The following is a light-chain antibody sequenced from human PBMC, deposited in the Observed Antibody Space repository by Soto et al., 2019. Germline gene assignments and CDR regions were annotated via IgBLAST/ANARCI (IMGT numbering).Light chain of an antibody. V-gene: IGLV7-46*01. Sequence: QAVVTQEPSLTVSPGGTVTLTCASSTGAVTSGHHPYWFQQKPCQAPRILIFDTSTRHSWTPDQFSGSPLGGQAALTLSGAQPEDEAEYYCLLTFRGPWVFGGGTKLTVL. CDR1: TGAVTSGHH. CDR3: LLTFRGPWV. CDR2: DTS. J-gene: IGLJ3*02.